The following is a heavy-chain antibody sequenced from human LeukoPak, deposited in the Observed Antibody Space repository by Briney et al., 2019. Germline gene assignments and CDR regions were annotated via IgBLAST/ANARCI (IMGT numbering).Heavy chain of an antibody. CDR2: IYYSGST. V-gene: IGHV4-31*03. CDR3: ASRTPGYYYGMDV. J-gene: IGHJ6*02. CDR1: GGSISSGGYY. D-gene: IGHD2-15*01. Sequence: PSQTLSLTCTVSGGSISSGGYYWSWIRQHPGKGLERIGYIYYSGSTYYNPSLKSRVTISVDTSKNQFSLKLSPVTAADTAVYYCASRTPGYYYGMDVWGQGTTVTVSS.